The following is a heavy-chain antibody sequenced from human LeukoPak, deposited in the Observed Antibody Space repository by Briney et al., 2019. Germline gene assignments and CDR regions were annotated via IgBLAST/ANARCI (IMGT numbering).Heavy chain of an antibody. CDR2: IYYSGNT. Sequence: SETLSLTCTVSGGSISSGDCYWSWIRQPPGKGLEWIGYIYYSGNTYYNPSLKSRLTISVDTSKNQFSLKLTSVTAADTAVYYCARDMTGAHWFDPWGQGTLVTVSS. D-gene: IGHD1-14*01. CDR3: ARDMTGAHWFDP. CDR1: GGSISSGDCY. J-gene: IGHJ5*02. V-gene: IGHV4-30-4*01.